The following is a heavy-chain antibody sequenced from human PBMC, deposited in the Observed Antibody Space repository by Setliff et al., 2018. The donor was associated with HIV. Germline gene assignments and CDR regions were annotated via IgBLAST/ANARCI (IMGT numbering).Heavy chain of an antibody. V-gene: IGHV1-2*02. CDR3: ARDVSGFDLFSSYMDV. CDR1: GYSFTGYN. Sequence: ASVKVSCKASGYSFTGYNLYWVRQAPGQGLEWMGWINPDSGGTKYARKFEDRVTVSRDTSINTGFMELNSLRSDDTAVYYCARDVSGFDLFSSYMDVWGKGTTVTVSS. J-gene: IGHJ6*03. CDR2: INPDSGGT. D-gene: IGHD3-9*01.